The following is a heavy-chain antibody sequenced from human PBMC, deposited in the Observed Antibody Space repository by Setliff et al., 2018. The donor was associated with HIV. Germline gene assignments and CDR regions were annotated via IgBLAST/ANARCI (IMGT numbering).Heavy chain of an antibody. Sequence: GGSLRLSCAASGFTFSSYAMSWVRQAPGKGLEWVSAISGSGGSTYYADSVKGRFTISRDNSRNTLYLQMNSLRAEDTAVYYCARDLDPDYYDSSQPGYWGQGTLVTVSS. V-gene: IGHV3-23*01. CDR1: GFTFSSYA. J-gene: IGHJ4*02. CDR3: ARDLDPDYYDSSQPGY. D-gene: IGHD3-22*01. CDR2: ISGSGGST.